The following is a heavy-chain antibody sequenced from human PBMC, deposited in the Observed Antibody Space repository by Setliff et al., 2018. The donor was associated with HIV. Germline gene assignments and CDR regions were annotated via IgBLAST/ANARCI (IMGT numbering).Heavy chain of an antibody. D-gene: IGHD5-12*01. J-gene: IGHJ4*02. Sequence: PSETLSLTCTVSGGSISSSSYYWGWIRQPPGKGLEWIGSIDYSGSTYYNPSLKSRVTISVDTSKNQFSLKLSSVTAADTAVYYCASYRKAERWLQLGGNFDYWGQGTLVTVSS. V-gene: IGHV4-39*01. CDR3: ASYRKAERWLQLGGNFDY. CDR1: GGSISSSSYY. CDR2: IDYSGST.